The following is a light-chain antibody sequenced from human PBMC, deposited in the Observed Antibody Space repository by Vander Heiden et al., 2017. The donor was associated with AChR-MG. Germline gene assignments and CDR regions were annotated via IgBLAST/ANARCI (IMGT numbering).Light chain of an antibody. V-gene: IGLV2-23*02. CDR2: EVS. CDR1: SSDVGSYNL. Sequence: QSALTQPAPVSGSPGQSITISCTGTSSDVGSYNLVSWYHQHPGKAPKLMIYEVSKRPSGVSNRFSGSKSGNTASLTISGLQAEDEADYYCCSYAGSSTVVFGGGTKLTVL. J-gene: IGLJ2*01. CDR3: CSYAGSSTVV.